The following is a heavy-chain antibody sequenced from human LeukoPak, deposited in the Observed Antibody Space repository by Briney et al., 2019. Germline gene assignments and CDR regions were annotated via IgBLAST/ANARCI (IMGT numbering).Heavy chain of an antibody. Sequence: PSETLSLTCTVSGGSISSYYWSWIRQPAGKGLEWIGRIYTSGSTNYNPSLKSRVTMSVDTSKNQFSLKLSSVTAADTAVYYCAREVSDYDILTGWIDYWGQGALVSVSS. J-gene: IGHJ4*02. CDR3: AREVSDYDILTGWIDY. V-gene: IGHV4-4*07. CDR2: IYTSGST. D-gene: IGHD3-9*01. CDR1: GGSISSYY.